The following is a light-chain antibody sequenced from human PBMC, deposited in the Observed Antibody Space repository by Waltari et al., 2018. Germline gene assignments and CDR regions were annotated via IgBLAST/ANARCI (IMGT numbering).Light chain of an antibody. CDR1: SSAVGGYNY. J-gene: IGLJ2*01. CDR2: DVS. V-gene: IGLV2-14*03. CDR3: SSYTSSSTLV. Sequence: QSALTQPASVSGSPGQSITISCTGTSSAVGGYNYVSWYQQHPGKAPKLRIYDVSHRPSGVSNRFSGSKSGNTASPTISGLHAEDEADYYCSSYTSSSTLVFGEGTKLTVL.